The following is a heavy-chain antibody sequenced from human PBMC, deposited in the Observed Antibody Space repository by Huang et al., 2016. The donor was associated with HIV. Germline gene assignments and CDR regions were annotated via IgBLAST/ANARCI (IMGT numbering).Heavy chain of an antibody. D-gene: IGHD4-4*01. J-gene: IGHJ3*01. CDR1: GYDFGSYG. CDR3: ARDPYYSNRWKRNDASFL. V-gene: IGHV1-18*01. CDR2: SGSDSRDT. Sequence: QVQLVQSGGEVMQPGASVRVSCKASGYDFGSYGMSWVEQAPGQGLGGVGRSGSDSRDTSPEQKFQGRVTMTTDTSTTTTYMELRSLRSDDTAMYYCARDPYYSNRWKRNDASFLWGQGTMITVSS.